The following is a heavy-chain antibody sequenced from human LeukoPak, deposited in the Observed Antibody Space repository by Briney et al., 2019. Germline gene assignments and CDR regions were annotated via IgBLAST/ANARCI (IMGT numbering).Heavy chain of an antibody. CDR1: GYSFTTYW. Sequence: GESLKISCKGSGYSFTTYWIAWMRQLPGTGLEWMGIIYPGDSDTRYSPSFQGQVTISADKSISTAYLQWSSLKASDTAMYYCARHSMARGVYYYYYYMDVWGKGTTVTISS. V-gene: IGHV5-51*01. D-gene: IGHD3-10*01. CDR2: IYPGDSDT. J-gene: IGHJ6*03. CDR3: ARHSMARGVYYYYYYMDV.